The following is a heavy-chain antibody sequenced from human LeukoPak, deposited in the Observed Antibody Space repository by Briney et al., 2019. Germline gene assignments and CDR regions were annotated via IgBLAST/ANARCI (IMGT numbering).Heavy chain of an antibody. V-gene: IGHV4-39*07. CDR2: IYYSGST. Sequence: SETLSLTCTVSGGSISSSSYYWGWIRQPPGKGLEWIGSIYYSGSTYYNPSLKSRVTISVDTSKNQFSLKLSSVTAADTAVYYCARRHTAMVTGDDYWGQGTLVTVSS. J-gene: IGHJ4*02. D-gene: IGHD5-18*01. CDR1: GGSISSSSYY. CDR3: ARRHTAMVTGDDY.